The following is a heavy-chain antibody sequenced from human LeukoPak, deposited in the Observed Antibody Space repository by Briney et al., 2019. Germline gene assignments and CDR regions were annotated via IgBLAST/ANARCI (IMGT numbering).Heavy chain of an antibody. Sequence: ASVKASCKASGYTFTSYDINWVRQATGQGLEWMGWMNPNSGNTGYAQKFQGRVTITRNTSISTAYLRWSSLKASDTAMYYCARRGTTEGMDVWGKGTTVTVSS. D-gene: IGHD1-7*01. CDR1: GYTFTSYD. CDR2: MNPNSGNT. J-gene: IGHJ6*04. V-gene: IGHV1-8*03. CDR3: ARRGTTEGMDV.